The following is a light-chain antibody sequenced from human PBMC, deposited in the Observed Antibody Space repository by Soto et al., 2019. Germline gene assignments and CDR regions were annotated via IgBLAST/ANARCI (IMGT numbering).Light chain of an antibody. CDR2: DVS. V-gene: IGLV2-14*01. CDR1: SSDVGAYNY. CDR3: SSYTSSSTRVV. Sequence: QSALTQPASVSGSPGQSITISCTGTSSDVGAYNYVSWYQQLPGKAPKLMIYDVSNRPSGVSNRFSGSKSGNTASLTISGLQAEDEADYYCSSYTSSSTRVVFGGGTQLTVL. J-gene: IGLJ7*01.